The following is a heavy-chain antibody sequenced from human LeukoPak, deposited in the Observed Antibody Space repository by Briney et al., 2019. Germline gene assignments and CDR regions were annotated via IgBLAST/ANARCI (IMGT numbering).Heavy chain of an antibody. Sequence: SETLSLTCSVSGGSISSYYWGWIRQPPGRGLDYIGFIHSSGSTNYNPSLEGRVTISADTSTNQFSLKLYSVTAADTAVYYCASVPASGSGTYYSDYWGQGTLVTVSS. D-gene: IGHD3-10*01. CDR1: GGSISSYY. CDR2: IHSSGST. J-gene: IGHJ4*02. CDR3: ASVPASGSGTYYSDY. V-gene: IGHV4-59*08.